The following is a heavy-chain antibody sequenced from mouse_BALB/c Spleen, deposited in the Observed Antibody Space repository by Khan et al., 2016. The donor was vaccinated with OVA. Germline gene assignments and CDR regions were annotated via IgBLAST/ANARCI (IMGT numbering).Heavy chain of an antibody. V-gene: IGHV1-76*01. CDR1: GYIFTSYW. D-gene: IGHD1-1*01. J-gene: IGHJ2*01. CDR2: IYPGTDNT. CDR3: AREEALYYFDY. Sequence: QVQLKESGAELVRPGASVKLSCKTSGYIFTSYWIHWVKQMSGQGLEWIARIYPGTDNTYFNEKLKDKATLTADKSSSTAYMHLSSLKSEDSAVYFCAREEALYYFDYWGQGTTRTVAS.